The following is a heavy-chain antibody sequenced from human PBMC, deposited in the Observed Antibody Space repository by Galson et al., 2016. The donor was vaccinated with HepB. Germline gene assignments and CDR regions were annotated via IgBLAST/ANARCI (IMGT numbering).Heavy chain of an antibody. V-gene: IGHV4-59*01. CDR3: ARESRQQLARAWFDP. Sequence: SETLSLTCTVSGGSINTYTWSWIRQPPGKGLEWMGSIDDSGSTNDTPSLKSRLTLSIDTSKKQLSLKLSSVTAADTAVYYCARESRQQLARAWFDPWGQGTLVTVSS. CDR2: IDDSGST. J-gene: IGHJ5*02. CDR1: GGSINTYT. D-gene: IGHD6-13*01.